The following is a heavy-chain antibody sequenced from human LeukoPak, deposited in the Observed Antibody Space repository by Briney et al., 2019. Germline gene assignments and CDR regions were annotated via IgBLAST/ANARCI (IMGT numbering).Heavy chain of an antibody. CDR1: GYTFTHQW. V-gene: IGHV5-51*01. D-gene: IGHD3-16*01. CDR2: IYPLDSDT. J-gene: IGHJ4*02. Sequence: GESLKISCEASGYTFTHQWIGWVRQMPGTGLEWVRIIYPLDSDTIYSTSFQGHVTISADTSINTAYLEWRSLEASDTAMYYCARHSDVVGAIWGQGTQVAVSS. CDR3: ARHSDVVGAI.